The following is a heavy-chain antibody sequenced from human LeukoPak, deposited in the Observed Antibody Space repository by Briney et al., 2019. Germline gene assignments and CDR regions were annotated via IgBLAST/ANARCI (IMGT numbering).Heavy chain of an antibody. CDR1: GFTFSSYW. V-gene: IGHV3-7*01. D-gene: IGHD6-19*01. Sequence: PGGSPRLSCAASGFTFSSYWMSWVRQAPGKGLEWVANIKQDGSEKYYVDSVKGRFTISRDNAKKSLYLQMNSLRVEDTAVYYCARVVAGAYYYYYMDVWGKGTTVTISS. CDR3: ARVVAGAYYYYYMDV. CDR2: IKQDGSEK. J-gene: IGHJ6*03.